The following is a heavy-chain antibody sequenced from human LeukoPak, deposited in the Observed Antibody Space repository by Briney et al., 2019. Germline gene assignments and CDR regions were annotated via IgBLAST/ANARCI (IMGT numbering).Heavy chain of an antibody. CDR3: ARARGFCSSTSCSMNWFDP. CDR2: IYPGDSDT. D-gene: IGHD2-2*01. J-gene: IGHJ5*02. CDR1: GYSFTSYW. Sequence: GESLKISCKGSGYSFTSYWIAWVRQMPGKGLEWMGIIYPGDSDTRYSPSFQGQVTISADKSISTAYLQWSSLKASDTAMYYCARARGFCSSTSCSMNWFDPWGQGTLVTVSS. V-gene: IGHV5-51*01.